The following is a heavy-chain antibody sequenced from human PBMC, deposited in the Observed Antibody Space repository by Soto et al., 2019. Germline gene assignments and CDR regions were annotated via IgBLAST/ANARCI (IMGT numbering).Heavy chain of an antibody. CDR3: GRDGALGDTAVVDS. Sequence: QVQLVESGGGVVQPGKSLRLSCAASGFTFSTYGMHWVRQAPGKGLEWVAVIWYDGSNKYHGDSLKGRFTISRDNSKKTLYLQMNTLRAEDTAVYYCGRDGALGDTAVVDSWVQGTLVIVSS. V-gene: IGHV3-33*01. CDR1: GFTFSTYG. J-gene: IGHJ4*02. D-gene: IGHD5-18*01. CDR2: IWYDGSNK.